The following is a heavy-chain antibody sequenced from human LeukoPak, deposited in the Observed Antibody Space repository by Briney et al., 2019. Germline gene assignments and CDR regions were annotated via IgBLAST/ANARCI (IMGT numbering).Heavy chain of an antibody. D-gene: IGHD3-22*01. CDR3: AKDHSLDYYDSSGYYYYGMDV. Sequence: SGGSLRLSCAASGFTFSSYGMHWVRQAPGKGLEWVAVISYDGSNKYYADSVKGRLTISRDNSKNTLYLQMNSLRAEDTAVYYCAKDHSLDYYDSSGYYYYGMDVWGQGTTVTVSS. CDR2: ISYDGSNK. CDR1: GFTFSSYG. J-gene: IGHJ6*02. V-gene: IGHV3-30*18.